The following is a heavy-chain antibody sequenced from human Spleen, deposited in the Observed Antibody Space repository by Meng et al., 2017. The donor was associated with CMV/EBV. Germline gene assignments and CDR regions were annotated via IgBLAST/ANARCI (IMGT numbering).Heavy chain of an antibody. CDR2: INHGGST. J-gene: IGHJ4*02. CDR3: ARDSSGWYDGYFDS. Sequence: LRLSCTVYGGSFSPYDWSWIRQSPGKGLEWIGKINHGGSTFYNPSLKRRVTISLDMSKSQFFLGLTSVTAADTAVYYCARDSSGWYDGYFDSWGQGTLVTVSS. D-gene: IGHD6-19*01. CDR1: GGSFSPYD. V-gene: IGHV4-34*01.